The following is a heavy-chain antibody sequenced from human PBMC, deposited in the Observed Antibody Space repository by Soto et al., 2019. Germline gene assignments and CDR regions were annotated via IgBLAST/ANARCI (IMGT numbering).Heavy chain of an antibody. CDR1: GGTFSSYA. D-gene: IGHD3-22*01. Sequence: SVKVSCKASGGTFSSYAISWVRQAPGQGLEWMGEIIPIFGTENYAQKFQGRVTISADESMSTVYMELSSLISEDTAVYYCARDPGGHYYDSSGYYGYHWGQGTLVTVSS. J-gene: IGHJ4*02. CDR2: IIPIFGTE. V-gene: IGHV1-69*13. CDR3: ARDPGGHYYDSSGYYGYH.